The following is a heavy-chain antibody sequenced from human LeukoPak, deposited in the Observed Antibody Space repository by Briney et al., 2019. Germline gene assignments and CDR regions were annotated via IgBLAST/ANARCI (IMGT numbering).Heavy chain of an antibody. CDR3: ARDRGSGWSVPYYGMDV. CDR1: GGSISSGGYY. V-gene: IGHV4-31*03. Sequence: SETLSLTCTVSGGSISSGGYYWSWIRQHPGKGPEWIGYIYYSGSTYYNPSLKSRVTISVDTSKNQFSLKLSSVTAADTAVYYCARDRGSGWSVPYYGMDVWGQGTTVTVSS. CDR2: IYYSGST. J-gene: IGHJ6*02. D-gene: IGHD6-19*01.